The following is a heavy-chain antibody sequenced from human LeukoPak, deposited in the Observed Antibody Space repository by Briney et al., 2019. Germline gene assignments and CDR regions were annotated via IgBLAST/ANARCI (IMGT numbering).Heavy chain of an antibody. Sequence: GESLKISCQGSGYSFTSYWISWVRQMPGKGLEWMGRIDLSDSYTNYSPSFQAHVTISADKSISTAYPQWSSLKASDTAMYYCARHGSVISSSLDYWGQGTLVTVSS. CDR3: ARHGSVISSSLDY. J-gene: IGHJ4*02. V-gene: IGHV5-10-1*01. CDR2: IDLSDSYT. D-gene: IGHD4-11*01. CDR1: GYSFTSYW.